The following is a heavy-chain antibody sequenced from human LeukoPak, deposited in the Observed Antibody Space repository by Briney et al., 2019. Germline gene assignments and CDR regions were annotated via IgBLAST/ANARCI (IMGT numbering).Heavy chain of an antibody. CDR3: AIFGVVIPDAFDI. D-gene: IGHD3-3*01. CDR1: GYTFTSYD. CDR2: IIPIFGTA. V-gene: IGHV1-69*05. J-gene: IGHJ3*02. Sequence: SVKVSCKASGYTFTSYDINWVRQAPGQGLEWMGGIIPIFGTANHAQKFQGRVTITTDESTSTAYMELSSLRSEDTAVYYCAIFGVVIPDAFDIWGQGTMVTVSS.